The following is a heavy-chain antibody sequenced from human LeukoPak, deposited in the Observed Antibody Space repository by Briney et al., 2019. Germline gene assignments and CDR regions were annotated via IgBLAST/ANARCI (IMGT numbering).Heavy chain of an antibody. D-gene: IGHD3-22*01. J-gene: IGHJ4*02. CDR3: ARELAFYFDTIGYFYFDY. CDR2: ISNDGSKK. CDR1: GFTFSTYH. Sequence: GGSLRLSCAASGFTFSTYHMHWVRQAPGKGLEWVAFISNDGSKKYYADSVKGRFSISRDNSKNTLYLEMNSLRADDTAVYYCARELAFYFDTIGYFYFDYWGQGALVTVSS. V-gene: IGHV3-30-3*01.